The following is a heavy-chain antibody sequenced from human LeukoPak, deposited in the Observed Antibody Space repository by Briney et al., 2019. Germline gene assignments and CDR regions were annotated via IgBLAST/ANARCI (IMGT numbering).Heavy chain of an antibody. V-gene: IGHV1-18*01. CDR3: ARNFDDSSGYYLDWFDP. CDR2: ISAYNGNT. CDR1: GYTFTSYV. J-gene: IGHJ5*02. Sequence: ASVKVSCKASGYTFTSYVISWVRQAPGQGLEWMGWISAYNGNTNYAQKLQGRVTMTTDTSTSTAYMELRSLRSDDTAVYYCARNFDDSSGYYLDWFDPWGQGTLVTVSS. D-gene: IGHD3-22*01.